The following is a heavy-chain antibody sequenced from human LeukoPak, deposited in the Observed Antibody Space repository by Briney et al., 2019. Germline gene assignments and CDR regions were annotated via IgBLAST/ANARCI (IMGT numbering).Heavy chain of an antibody. CDR3: AVDFDWLLYQLDY. CDR1: GYTFTTYA. CDR2: INTNTGNP. J-gene: IGHJ4*02. V-gene: IGHV7-4-1*02. D-gene: IGHD3-9*01. Sequence: ASVKVSCKASGYTFTTYAMNWVRQAPGQGLEWMGWINTNTGNPTYAQGFTGRFVFSLDTSVSTAYLQISSLKAEDTAVYYCAVDFDWLLYQLDYWGQGTLVTVSS.